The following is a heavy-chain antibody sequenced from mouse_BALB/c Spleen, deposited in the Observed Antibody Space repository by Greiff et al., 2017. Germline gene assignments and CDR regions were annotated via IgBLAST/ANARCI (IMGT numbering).Heavy chain of an antibody. CDR2: IRNKANGYTT. CDR3: ARDSSGYVRYYAMDY. V-gene: IGHV7-3*02. D-gene: IGHD3-1*01. CDR1: GFTFTDYY. Sequence: EVQRVESGGGLVQPGGSLRLSCATSGFTFTDYYMSWVRQPPGKALEWLGFIRNKANGYTTEYSASVKGRFTISRDNSQSILYLQMNTLRAEDSATYYCARDSSGYVRYYAMDYWGQGTSVTVSS. J-gene: IGHJ4*01.